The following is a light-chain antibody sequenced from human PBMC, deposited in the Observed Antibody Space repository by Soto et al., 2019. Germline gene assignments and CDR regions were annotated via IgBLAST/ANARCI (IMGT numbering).Light chain of an antibody. V-gene: IGKV1-5*01. J-gene: IGKJ1*01. Sequence: DIQMTQSPSTLSASVGDRVTITCRASQSISSWLAWYQQKPGKAPKLLIYDASSLESGVPSRFSGSGPGTEFTLTISSLQPDDFATYYCQRYNSYSRTFGQGTKVDIK. CDR3: QRYNSYSRT. CDR1: QSISSW. CDR2: DAS.